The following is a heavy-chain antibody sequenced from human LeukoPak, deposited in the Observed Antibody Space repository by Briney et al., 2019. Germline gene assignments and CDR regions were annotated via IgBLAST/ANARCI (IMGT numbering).Heavy chain of an antibody. CDR3: ARDIRGPYVWGSYRPFDY. D-gene: IGHD3-16*02. J-gene: IGHJ4*02. CDR2: ISSSSYI. CDR1: GYSFTSYW. V-gene: IGHV3-21*01. Sequence: GESLKISCKGSGYSFTSYWIGWVRPAPGKGLEWVSSISSSSYIYYADSVKGRFTISRDNAKNSLYLQMNSLRAEDTAVYYCARDIRGPYVWGSYRPFDYWGQGTLVTVSS.